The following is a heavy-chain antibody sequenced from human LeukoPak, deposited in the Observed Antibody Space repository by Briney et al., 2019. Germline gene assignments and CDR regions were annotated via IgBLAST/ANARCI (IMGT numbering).Heavy chain of an antibody. J-gene: IGHJ6*02. V-gene: IGHV3-30*18. CDR1: GFTFSTYG. CDR2: ISNDGSKK. CDR3: VKDRASWVSNYIYGMDV. Sequence: GRSLRLSCAASGFTFSTYGTHWVRQAPGKGLEWVAVISNDGSKKHYADSVKGRFTISRDDSKNTLYLQMNSLRAEDTAVYYCVKDRASWVSNYIYGMDVWGQGTTVTVSS. D-gene: IGHD3-10*01.